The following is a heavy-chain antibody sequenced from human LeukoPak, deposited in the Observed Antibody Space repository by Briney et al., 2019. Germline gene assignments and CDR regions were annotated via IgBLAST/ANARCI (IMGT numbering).Heavy chain of an antibody. Sequence: GGSLTLSCAASGFTFSGSAMHWVRQASGKGLEWVGRIRSKANSYATAYAASVKGRFTISRDDSKNTAYLQMNSLKTEDTAVYYCTRANDFWSGYEVDYWGQGTLVTVSS. D-gene: IGHD3-3*01. J-gene: IGHJ4*02. V-gene: IGHV3-73*01. CDR2: IRSKANSYAT. CDR3: TRANDFWSGYEVDY. CDR1: GFTFSGSA.